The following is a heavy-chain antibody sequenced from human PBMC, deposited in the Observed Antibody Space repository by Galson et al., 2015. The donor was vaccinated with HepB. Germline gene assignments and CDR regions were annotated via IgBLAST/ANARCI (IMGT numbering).Heavy chain of an antibody. CDR1: GFTFSSYA. V-gene: IGHV3-30*04. Sequence: SLRLSCAASGFTFSSYAMHWVRQAPGKGLEWVAVISYDGSNKYYADSVKGRFTISRDNSKNTLYLQMNSLGAEDTAVYYCARDHLVVVVDTKHDAFDIWGQGTMVTVSS. CDR3: ARDHLVVVVDTKHDAFDI. D-gene: IGHD2-15*01. J-gene: IGHJ3*02. CDR2: ISYDGSNK.